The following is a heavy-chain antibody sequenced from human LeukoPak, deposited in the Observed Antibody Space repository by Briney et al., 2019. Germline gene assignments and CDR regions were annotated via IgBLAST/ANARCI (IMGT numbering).Heavy chain of an antibody. J-gene: IGHJ5*02. CDR1: GGSISSYY. D-gene: IGHD5-18*01. Sequence: PSETLSLTCTVSGGSISSYYWSWIRQPPGKGLEWIGYIYYSGSTNYNPSLKSRVTISVDTSKNQFSLKLSSVTAADTAVYYCARDRGYSYNWFDPWGQGTLVTVSS. CDR2: IYYSGST. CDR3: ARDRGYSYNWFDP. V-gene: IGHV4-59*01.